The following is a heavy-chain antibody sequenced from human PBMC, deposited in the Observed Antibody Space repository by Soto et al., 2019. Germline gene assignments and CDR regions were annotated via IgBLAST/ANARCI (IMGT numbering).Heavy chain of an antibody. D-gene: IGHD2-15*01. CDR3: ARCYCSVGSCYTCWHFDL. J-gene: IGHJ2*01. Sequence: QVQLVQSGAEVKKPGASVKVSCKASGYTFNNYGISWVRQAPGQGLGWMGWIGPYNGNTEHAQNFQGRVNMTTDTSTNTAYMELRSLRSDDTALYYCARCYCSVGSCYTCWHFDLWGRGTLVTVSS. CDR2: IGPYNGNT. V-gene: IGHV1-18*01. CDR1: GYTFNNYG.